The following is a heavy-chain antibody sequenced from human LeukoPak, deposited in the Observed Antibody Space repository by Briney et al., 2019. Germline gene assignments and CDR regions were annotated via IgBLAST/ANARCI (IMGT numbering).Heavy chain of an antibody. CDR1: GFTFSSYA. V-gene: IGHV3-64*01. Sequence: PGGSLRLSCAASGFTFSSYAMHWVRQAPGKGLEYVSAISSNGGSTYYANSVKGRFTISRDNAKNSLYLQMNSLRAEDTAVYYCARESKYSSSSDYWGQGTLVTVSS. D-gene: IGHD6-6*01. J-gene: IGHJ4*02. CDR2: ISSNGGST. CDR3: ARESKYSSSSDY.